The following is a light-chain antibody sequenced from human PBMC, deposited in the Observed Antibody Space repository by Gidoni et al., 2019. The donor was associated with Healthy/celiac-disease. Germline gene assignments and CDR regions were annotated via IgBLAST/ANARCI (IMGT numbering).Light chain of an antibody. J-gene: IGKJ3*01. CDR2: GAS. V-gene: IGKV3-20*01. Sequence: GERATLSCRASQSVSSSYLAWYQQKPGQAPRLLIYGASSRATGIPDRFSGSGSGTDFTLTISRLEPEDFAVYYCQQYGSSLFTFGPGTKVDIK. CDR1: QSVSSSY. CDR3: QQYGSSLFT.